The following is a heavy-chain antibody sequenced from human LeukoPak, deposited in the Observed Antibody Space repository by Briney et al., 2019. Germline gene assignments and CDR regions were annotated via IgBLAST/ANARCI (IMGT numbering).Heavy chain of an antibody. CDR2: ISSGGTYK. CDR3: AKEHRIAAAGSALDY. D-gene: IGHD6-13*01. CDR1: GFTFSDYT. Sequence: GGSLRLSCAASGFTFSDYTMNWVGQAPGKGLEWVASISSGGTYKYYADSVKGRFTISRDNSKNTLYLQMNSLRAEDTAVYYCAKEHRIAAAGSALDYWGQGTLVTVSS. V-gene: IGHV3-21*01. J-gene: IGHJ4*02.